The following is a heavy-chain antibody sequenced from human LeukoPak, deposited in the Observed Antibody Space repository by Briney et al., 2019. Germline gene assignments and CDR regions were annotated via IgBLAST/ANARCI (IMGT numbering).Heavy chain of an antibody. CDR3: ARVVGGNVDAFDI. CDR1: GGSISSGDYY. V-gene: IGHV4-30-4*01. J-gene: IGHJ3*02. CDR2: VYYSGST. D-gene: IGHD4-23*01. Sequence: SQTLSLTCTVSGGSISSGDYYWSWIRQPPGKGLEWIGYVYYSGSTYYNPSLKSRVTISVDTSKNQFSLKLSSVTAADTAVYYCARVVGGNVDAFDIWGQGTMVTVSS.